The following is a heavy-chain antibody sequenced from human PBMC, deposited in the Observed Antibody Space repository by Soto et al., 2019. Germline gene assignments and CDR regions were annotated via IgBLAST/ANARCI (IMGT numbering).Heavy chain of an antibody. CDR3: TRHAGGQVKHSYYYYYMDV. Sequence: EVQLVESGGGLVQPGGSLKLSCAASGFSLSDSAIHWVRKASGKGLEWIGRIRSKNNYYATAYGASVKGRFTMSRDNSKNTAFLQMDSLKAEDTAVYYCTRHAGGQVKHSYYYYYMDVGGKGTTVSV. J-gene: IGHJ6*03. CDR2: IRSKNNYYAT. D-gene: IGHD2-15*01. CDR1: GFSLSDSA. V-gene: IGHV3-73*01.